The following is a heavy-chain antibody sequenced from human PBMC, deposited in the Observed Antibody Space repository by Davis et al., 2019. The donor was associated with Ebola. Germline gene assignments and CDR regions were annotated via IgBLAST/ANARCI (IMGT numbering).Heavy chain of an antibody. CDR2: ISYDGSNK. Sequence: GESLKISCAASGFTFSSYGMHWVRQAPGKGLEWVAVISYDGSNKYYADSVKGRFTISRDNSKNTLYLQMNSLRVDDTAVYYCARDLWFGELSDCWGQGTLVTVSS. V-gene: IGHV3-30*03. CDR1: GFTFSSYG. J-gene: IGHJ4*02. CDR3: ARDLWFGELSDC. D-gene: IGHD3-10*01.